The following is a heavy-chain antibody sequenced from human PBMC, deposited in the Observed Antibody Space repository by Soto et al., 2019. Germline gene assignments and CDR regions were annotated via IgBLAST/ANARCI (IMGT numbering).Heavy chain of an antibody. Sequence: SETLSLTCAVSGGSISSGGYSWSWIRQPPGKGLEWIGYMYHSGSTYYNPSLKSRVTISIDRSKNQFSLKLSSVTAADTAVYYCARDGAGAYGLGWFDPWGQGILVTVSS. CDR2: MYHSGST. D-gene: IGHD2-21*01. V-gene: IGHV4-30-2*01. CDR3: ARDGAGAYGLGWFDP. CDR1: GGSISSGGYS. J-gene: IGHJ5*02.